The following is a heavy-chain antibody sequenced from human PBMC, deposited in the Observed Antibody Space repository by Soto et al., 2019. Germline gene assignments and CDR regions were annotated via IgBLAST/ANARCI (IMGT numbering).Heavy chain of an antibody. J-gene: IGHJ6*02. D-gene: IGHD3-10*01. CDR2: ISGSGGSA. V-gene: IGHV3-23*01. CDR1: GVTFSSYA. Sequence: EVQLLESGGGLVQPGGSLRLSCAASGVTFSSYAMSWVRQAPGKGLEWVSAISGSGGSAYYADSVKGRFTISRDNSKNTLYLQMNSLRAEDTAVYYCAKDLERGSGSPRDVWGQGTTVNVSS. CDR3: AKDLERGSGSPRDV.